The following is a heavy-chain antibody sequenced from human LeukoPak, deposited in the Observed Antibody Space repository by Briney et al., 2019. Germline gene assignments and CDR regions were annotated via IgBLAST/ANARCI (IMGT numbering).Heavy chain of an antibody. Sequence: PGGSLRLSCAASGFTFSSYSMSWVRQAPGKGLEWVSGINWNGGSTGYADSVKGRFTISRDNAKNSLYLQMNSLRAEDTALYYCAREGFSSSWYFDYWGQGTLVTVSS. V-gene: IGHV3-20*04. CDR3: AREGFSSSWYFDY. J-gene: IGHJ4*02. CDR1: GFTFSSYS. D-gene: IGHD6-13*01. CDR2: INWNGGST.